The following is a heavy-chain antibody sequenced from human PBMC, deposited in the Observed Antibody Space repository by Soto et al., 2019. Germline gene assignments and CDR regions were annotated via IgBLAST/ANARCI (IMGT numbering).Heavy chain of an antibody. J-gene: IGHJ2*01. CDR3: ARGGYDWYFDL. D-gene: IGHD5-18*01. CDR2: FNPSGGST. CDR1: GYTFNSYY. V-gene: IGHV1-46*02. Sequence: ASVKVSCKASGYTFNSYYIHWVRQAPGQGLEWMGIFNPSGGSTNYAQKLQGGVTLTRDTSTSTVYMELSSLRSEDTAIYYCARGGYDWYFDLWGRGTLVTVSS.